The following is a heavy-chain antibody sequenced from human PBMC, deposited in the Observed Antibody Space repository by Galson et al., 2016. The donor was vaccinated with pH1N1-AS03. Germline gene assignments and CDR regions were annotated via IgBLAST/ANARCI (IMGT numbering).Heavy chain of an antibody. J-gene: IGHJ4*02. Sequence: NPSLKSRITISVDTSKNQFSLNLYSVTAADTAVYYCARVGVAGIPTYFDNWGKGTLVSVSS. D-gene: IGHD6-19*01. CDR3: ARVGVAGIPTYFDN. V-gene: IGHV4-30-2*04.